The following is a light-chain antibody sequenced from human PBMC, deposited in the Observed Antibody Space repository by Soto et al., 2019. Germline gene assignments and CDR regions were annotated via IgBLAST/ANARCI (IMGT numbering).Light chain of an antibody. CDR1: QTTSSW. Sequence: DIQMTQSPSTLSGSVGDRVTITCRASQTTSSWLAWCQQKPGKAPKLLIYKASTLKSGVPSRFSGSGSGTEFTLTISSLQPDDFATYYCQHYNSYSEAFGQGTKVDIK. CDR3: QHYNSYSEA. CDR2: KAS. J-gene: IGKJ1*01. V-gene: IGKV1-5*03.